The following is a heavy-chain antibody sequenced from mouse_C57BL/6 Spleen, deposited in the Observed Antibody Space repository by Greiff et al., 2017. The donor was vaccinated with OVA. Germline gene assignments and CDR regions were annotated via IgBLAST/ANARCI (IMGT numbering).Heavy chain of an antibody. D-gene: IGHD2-4*01. CDR2: ILPGSGST. V-gene: IGHV1-9*01. CDR3: ARPDYDAWFAY. J-gene: IGHJ3*01. Sequence: QVQLQQSGAELMKPGASVKLSCKASDYTFTGYWIEWVKQRPGHGLEWIGEILPGSGSTNYNEKFTGKATFTADTSSTTAYMQLSSLTTEDSAIYYCARPDYDAWFAYWGQGTLVTVSA. CDR1: DYTFTGYW.